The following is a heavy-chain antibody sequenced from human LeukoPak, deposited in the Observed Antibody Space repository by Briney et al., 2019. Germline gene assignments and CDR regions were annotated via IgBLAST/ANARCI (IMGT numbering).Heavy chain of an antibody. V-gene: IGHV3-13*01. Sequence: PGGSLRLSCAASGFTFSSYAMSWVRQAPGKGLEWVSAIGTAGDTYYPGSVKGRFTISRENAKNSLYLQMNSLRAGDTAVYYCARDSSGSYDYWGQGTLVTVSS. CDR3: ARDSSGSYDY. CDR2: IGTAGDT. D-gene: IGHD1-26*01. J-gene: IGHJ4*02. CDR1: GFTFSSYA.